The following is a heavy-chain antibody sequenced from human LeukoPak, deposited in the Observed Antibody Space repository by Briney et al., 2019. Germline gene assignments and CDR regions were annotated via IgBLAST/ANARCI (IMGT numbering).Heavy chain of an antibody. D-gene: IGHD3-3*01. CDR1: GYTLTELS. CDR3: ATGFWSGYYVGY. Sequence: ASVKVSCKVSGYTLTELSMHWVRQAPGKGLEWMGGFDPEDGETTYAQKFQGRVTMTEDTSTDTAYMELSSLRSEDTAVYYCATGFWSGYYVGYWGQGTLVTVSS. CDR2: FDPEDGET. V-gene: IGHV1-24*01. J-gene: IGHJ4*02.